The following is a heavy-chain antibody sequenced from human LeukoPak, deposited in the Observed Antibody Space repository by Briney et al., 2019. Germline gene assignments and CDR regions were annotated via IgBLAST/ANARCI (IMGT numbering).Heavy chain of an antibody. J-gene: IGHJ4*02. CDR2: ISGSASST. Sequence: GGSLRLSCAASGFTFSSYAMSWVRQAPGKGLEWVSAISGSASSTYYAGSVKGRFTISRDNSKNTLYLQMNSLRAEDTAVYYCARGNYVFDYWGQGTPVTVSS. CDR3: ARGNYVFDY. CDR1: GFTFSSYA. V-gene: IGHV3-23*01. D-gene: IGHD1-7*01.